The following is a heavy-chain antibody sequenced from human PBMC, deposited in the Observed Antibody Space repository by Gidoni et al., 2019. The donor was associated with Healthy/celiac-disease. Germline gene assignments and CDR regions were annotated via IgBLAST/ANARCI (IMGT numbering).Heavy chain of an antibody. Sequence: VQLVESGGGVGQAGRSVRHACRASGLTFSSYGMHWVRQAPGQGLECVAFIRYDGRHTYSADSVNCRFSTSSHNSTNPLYLRIHTLGAEHPPVSYCAQDRAVAGAGFFVSWRHGTLLTVSS. V-gene: IGHV3-30*02. CDR1: GLTFSSYG. J-gene: IGHJ4*01. D-gene: IGHD6-19*01. CDR2: IRYDGRHT. CDR3: AQDRAVAGAGFFVS.